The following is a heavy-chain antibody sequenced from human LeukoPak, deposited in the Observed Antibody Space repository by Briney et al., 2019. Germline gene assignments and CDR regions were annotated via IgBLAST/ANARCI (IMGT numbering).Heavy chain of an antibody. V-gene: IGHV3-7*01. CDR2: IKQDGSEK. CDR1: GFTFSSSW. J-gene: IGHJ4*02. CDR3: ARDKFGGTDY. D-gene: IGHD3-16*01. Sequence: GGSLRLSCAASGFTFSSSWMSWVRQAPGKGLEWVANIKQDGSEKYYVDSVKGRFTISKDNAKNSLYLQMNSLRAEDTAVYYCARDKFGGTDYWGQGTLVTVSS.